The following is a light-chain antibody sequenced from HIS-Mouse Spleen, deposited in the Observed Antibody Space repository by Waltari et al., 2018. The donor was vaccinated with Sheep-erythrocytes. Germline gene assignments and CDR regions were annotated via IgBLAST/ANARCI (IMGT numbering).Light chain of an antibody. J-gene: IGLJ3*02. CDR3: CSYAGSSTPWV. CDR1: SSDVGSYNL. CDR2: EGS. Sequence: QSALTQPASVSGSPGQSITISCTGTSSDVGSYNLVSWYQQHPCKAPKLMIYEGSKRPSGVSNRFSGSTSGNTASLTISGLQAEDEADYYCCSYAGSSTPWVFGGGTKLTVL. V-gene: IGLV2-23*01.